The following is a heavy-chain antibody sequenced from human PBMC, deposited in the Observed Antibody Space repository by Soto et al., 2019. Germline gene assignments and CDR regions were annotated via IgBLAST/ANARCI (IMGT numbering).Heavy chain of an antibody. Sequence: GGSLRLSCAASGFTFSSYAMSWVRQAPGKGLEWVSAISGSGGSTYYADSVKGRFTISRDNSKNTLYLQMNSLRAEDTAVYYCAKDWGPYYYDSSGYLDYWGHGTLVTVSS. J-gene: IGHJ4*01. CDR1: GFTFSSYA. V-gene: IGHV3-23*01. CDR2: ISGSGGST. D-gene: IGHD3-22*01. CDR3: AKDWGPYYYDSSGYLDY.